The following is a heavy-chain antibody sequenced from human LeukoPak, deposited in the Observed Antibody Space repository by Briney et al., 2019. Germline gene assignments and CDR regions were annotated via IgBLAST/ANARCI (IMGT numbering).Heavy chain of an antibody. CDR3: ARDFELSH. Sequence: GGSLRLSCAASGFTFTSYGMHWVRQAPGKGLEWVAVIWYDGSNKFYADSVRGRFTISRDNSKNTLYLQMNSLRAEDTAVYYCARDFELSHWGQGTLVTVSS. CDR2: IWYDGSNK. V-gene: IGHV3-33*01. D-gene: IGHD3-16*02. CDR1: GFTFTSYG. J-gene: IGHJ4*02.